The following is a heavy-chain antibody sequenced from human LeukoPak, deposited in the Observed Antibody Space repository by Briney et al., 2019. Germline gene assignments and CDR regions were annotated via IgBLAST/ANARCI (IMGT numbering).Heavy chain of an antibody. CDR2: ISASGYNT. V-gene: IGHV3-23*01. J-gene: IGHJ3*02. CDR3: AKIPSLGDDDAFDI. Sequence: GGTLRLSCAGSGFTFSSCGMSWVRQAPGKGLEWVSTISASGYNTYYADAVQGRFTISRDNSKNTLYLQMNSLRAEDTAVYYCAKIPSLGDDDAFDIWGQGTMVTVSS. D-gene: IGHD2-2*02. CDR1: GFTFSSCG.